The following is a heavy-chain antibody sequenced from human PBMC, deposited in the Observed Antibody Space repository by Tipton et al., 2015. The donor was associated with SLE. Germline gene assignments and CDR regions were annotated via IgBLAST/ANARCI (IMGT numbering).Heavy chain of an antibody. D-gene: IGHD5-18*01. CDR2: ISYDGSNK. Sequence: RSLRLSCAASGFTFSSYVMHWVRQAPGKGLEWVAVISYDGSNKYYADPVKGRFTISRDNSKNTLYLQMNSLRAEDTAVYYCARGEPLWYESFDYWGQGTLFTVSS. J-gene: IGHJ4*02. V-gene: IGHV3-30*04. CDR3: ARGEPLWYESFDY. CDR1: GFTFSSYV.